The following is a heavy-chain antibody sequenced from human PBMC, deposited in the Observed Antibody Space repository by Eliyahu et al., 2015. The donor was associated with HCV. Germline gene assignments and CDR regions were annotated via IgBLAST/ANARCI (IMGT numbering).Heavy chain of an antibody. CDR2: ISYDGSDK. Sequence: QVQLVESGGGVVQPGRSLRLSCAASGFTFXXYAMHWVRQAPGKGLEWVAVISYDGSDKYYADSVKGRFTISRDNSKNTLYLQMNSLRAEDTAVYYCAKSPTIFGVAGAFDIWGQGTMVTVSS. V-gene: IGHV3-30*18. J-gene: IGHJ3*02. CDR3: AKSPTIFGVAGAFDI. D-gene: IGHD3-3*01. CDR1: GFTFXXYA.